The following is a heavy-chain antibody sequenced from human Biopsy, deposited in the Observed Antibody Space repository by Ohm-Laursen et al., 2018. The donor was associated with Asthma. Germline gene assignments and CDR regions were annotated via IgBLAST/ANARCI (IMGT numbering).Heavy chain of an antibody. V-gene: IGHV4-4*02. Sequence: SETLSLTCTVSGGSIISSSWWSWVRQTPGKGLEWIGEIYHSGPTNYNPSLKSRVTISADKSKSQFSLKLTSVTAADTAVYYCAKIYDRLVLYGMDVWGQGTTVTVSS. D-gene: IGHD6-19*01. J-gene: IGHJ6*02. CDR1: GGSIISSSW. CDR2: IYHSGPT. CDR3: AKIYDRLVLYGMDV.